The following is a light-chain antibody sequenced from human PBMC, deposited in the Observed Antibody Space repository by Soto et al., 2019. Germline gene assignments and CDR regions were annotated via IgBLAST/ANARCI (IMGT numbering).Light chain of an antibody. CDR1: SSDVGGYNY. Sequence: QSVLTQPASVSGSPGQSITISCTGTSSDVGGYNYVSWYQHHPGKAPKLMIYEVGNRPSGVSDRFSGSKSGNTASLTISGLQAEDEADYYCSSYTSSNTQVFGGGTQLTVL. CDR2: EVG. CDR3: SSYTSSNTQV. V-gene: IGLV2-14*01. J-gene: IGLJ3*02.